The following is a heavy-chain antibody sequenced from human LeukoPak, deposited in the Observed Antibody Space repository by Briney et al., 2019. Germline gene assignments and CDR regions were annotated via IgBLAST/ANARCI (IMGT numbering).Heavy chain of an antibody. Sequence: SQTLSLTCTVSGVSISSGGYYWSWIRQHPGKGLEFIGYIFYSGTTYYNPSLKSRVSISLDTSLNQFSLKVISVTAADTAVYYCARDEGYDSSWGQGTMVTVS. CDR1: GVSISSGGYY. V-gene: IGHV4-31*03. D-gene: IGHD3-22*01. J-gene: IGHJ3*01. CDR3: ARDEGYDSS. CDR2: IFYSGTT.